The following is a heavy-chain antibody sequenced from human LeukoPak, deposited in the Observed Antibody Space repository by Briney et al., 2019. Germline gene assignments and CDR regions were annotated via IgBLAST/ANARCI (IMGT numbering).Heavy chain of an antibody. D-gene: IGHD3-22*01. J-gene: IGHJ4*02. CDR3: ASVPNYYDSSGPDY. Sequence: GGSLRLSCEASGFIFSNFWMSWVRQAPGKGLEWVANIREDGSEAYYVDFVKGRFTISRDNDKNSLHLQMNSLRVEDTAVYYCASVPNYYDSSGPDYWGQGTLVTVSS. V-gene: IGHV3-7*01. CDR1: GFIFSNFW. CDR2: IREDGSEA.